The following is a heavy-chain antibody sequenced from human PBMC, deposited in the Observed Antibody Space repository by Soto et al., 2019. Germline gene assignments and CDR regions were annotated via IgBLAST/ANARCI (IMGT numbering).Heavy chain of an antibody. Sequence: QVTLKESGPVLVKPTETLTLRCTVSGLSITDSEMGVSWIRQPPGQPLEWLAQIDSSGEKSYRTFLNRRLALSKDTSKSQIVLTMTNMDPADTATYYCARRHLAVAVSPWFDPWGQGIPVTVSS. V-gene: IGHV2-26*01. CDR2: IDSSGEK. CDR1: GLSITDSEMG. D-gene: IGHD6-19*01. CDR3: ARRHLAVAVSPWFDP. J-gene: IGHJ5*02.